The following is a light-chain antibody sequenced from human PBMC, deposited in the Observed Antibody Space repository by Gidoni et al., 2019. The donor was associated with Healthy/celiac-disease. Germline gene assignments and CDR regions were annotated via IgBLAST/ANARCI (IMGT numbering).Light chain of an antibody. Sequence: EIVLTQSPGTLSLSPGERATLSCRASQSVSSSYLAWYQQKPGQAPRPLIDGASSRATGIPDRFSGSGSGTDFTLTISRLEPEDFAVYYCQQYGSSPRKTFGQGTKLEIK. CDR2: GAS. J-gene: IGKJ2*01. V-gene: IGKV3-20*01. CDR1: QSVSSSY. CDR3: QQYGSSPRKT.